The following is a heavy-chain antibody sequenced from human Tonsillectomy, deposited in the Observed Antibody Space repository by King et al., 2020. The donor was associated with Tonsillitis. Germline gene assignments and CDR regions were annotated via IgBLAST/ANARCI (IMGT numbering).Heavy chain of an antibody. D-gene: IGHD3-10*02. CDR3: ARGGWSGSMGY. CDR2: ISIGGDTT. CDR1: GFTFKSYS. J-gene: IGHJ4*02. Sequence: VQLQESGGGLVQPGGSLRLSCAGSGFTFKSYSMTWVRQAPGKGLEWVSYISIGGDTTYYSGSVKGRFTISRDDAENSLYLQMNGLRTEDTAIYYCARGGWSGSMGYWGQGTLVTVSS. V-gene: IGHV3-48*01.